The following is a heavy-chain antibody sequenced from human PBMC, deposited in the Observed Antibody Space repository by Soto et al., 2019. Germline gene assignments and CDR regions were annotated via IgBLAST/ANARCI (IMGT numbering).Heavy chain of an antibody. J-gene: IGHJ4*02. CDR2: FNAYNGNT. V-gene: IGHV1-18*01. CDR3: ARTLPPIDY. CDR1: GYTFTSYG. D-gene: IGHD1-26*01. Sequence: QVQLVQSGAEVKKPGASVKVSCKASGYTFTSYGISWVRQAPGQGLEWMGWFNAYNGNTHSAQKRRXXXTXXTDTSTSTAYMELRSLRSDDTAVYYCARTLPPIDYWGQGTLVTVSS.